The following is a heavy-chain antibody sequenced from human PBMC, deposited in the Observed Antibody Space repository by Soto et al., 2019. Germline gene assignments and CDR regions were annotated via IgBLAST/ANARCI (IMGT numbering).Heavy chain of an antibody. Sequence: SVKVSCKASGGTFSSYAISWVRQAPGQGLEWMGGIIPIFGTANYAQKFQGRVTITADESTSTAYMELSSLRSEDTAVYYCASRITRFGHDAFDIWGQGTMVTVSS. D-gene: IGHD3-3*01. J-gene: IGHJ3*02. V-gene: IGHV1-69*13. CDR1: GGTFSSYA. CDR2: IIPIFGTA. CDR3: ASRITRFGHDAFDI.